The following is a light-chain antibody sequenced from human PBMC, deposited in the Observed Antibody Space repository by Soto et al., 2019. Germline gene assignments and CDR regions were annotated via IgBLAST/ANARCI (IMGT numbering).Light chain of an antibody. J-gene: IGLJ2*01. CDR2: EVS. CDR1: SSDVGGYDY. V-gene: IGLV2-14*01. CDR3: SSYTVSSTSHVV. Sequence: QSVLTQPASVSGSPGQSITISCTGTSSDVGGYDYVSWYQQHPGKAPKLMIYEVSTRPSGVSNRFSGSKSGNTASLTSSGLQAEDEADYYCSSYTVSSTSHVVFGGGTKVTVL.